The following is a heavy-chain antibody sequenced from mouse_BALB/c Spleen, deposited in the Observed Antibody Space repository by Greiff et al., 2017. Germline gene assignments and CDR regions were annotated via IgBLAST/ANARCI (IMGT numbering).Heavy chain of an antibody. V-gene: IGHV5-6-3*01. CDR1: GFTFSSYG. J-gene: IGHJ2*01. Sequence: EVKLMESGGGLVQPGGSLKLSCAASGFTFSSYGMSWVRQTPDKRLELVATINSNGGSTYYPDSVKGRFTISRDNAKNTLYLQMSSLKSEDTAMYYCARDNWDPFDYWGQGTTLTVSS. D-gene: IGHD4-1*01. CDR2: INSNGGST. CDR3: ARDNWDPFDY.